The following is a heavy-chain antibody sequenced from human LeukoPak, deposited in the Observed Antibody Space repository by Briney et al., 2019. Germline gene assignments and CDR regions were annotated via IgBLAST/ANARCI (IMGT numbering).Heavy chain of an antibody. CDR3: AKDHYYYDSSGYYDMGDY. J-gene: IGHJ4*02. CDR1: GFTFSSYG. D-gene: IGHD3-22*01. V-gene: IGHV3-30*18. CDR2: ISYDGSNK. Sequence: GGSLRLSCAASGFTFSSYGMHWVRQAPGKGLEWVAVISYDGSNKYYADSVKGRFTISRDNSKNTLYLQMNSLRAEDTAVYYCAKDHYYYDSSGYYDMGDYWGQGTLVTVSS.